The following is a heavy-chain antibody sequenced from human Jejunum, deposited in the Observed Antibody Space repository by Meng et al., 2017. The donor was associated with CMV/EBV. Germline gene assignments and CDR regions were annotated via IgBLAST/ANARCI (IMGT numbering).Heavy chain of an antibody. V-gene: IGHV4-39*07. CDR2: IHYTETT. CDR1: GDSISSGRHF. Sequence: QLQEAGPGLVQPSETLSLTCTVSGDSISSGRHFWGWIRQAPGKGLEWIATIHYTETTHYNPSLKSRITISVDTSKNQISLKVNSVTAADTAMYYCAADISTAWFYYWGQGTLVTVSS. J-gene: IGHJ4*02. CDR3: AADISTAWFYY. D-gene: IGHD2-2*01.